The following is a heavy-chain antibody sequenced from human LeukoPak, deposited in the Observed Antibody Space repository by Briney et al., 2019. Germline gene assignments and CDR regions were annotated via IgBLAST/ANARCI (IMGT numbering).Heavy chain of an antibody. J-gene: IGHJ4*02. V-gene: IGHV3-30*18. CDR2: ISYDGSNK. CDR1: GFTFSSYG. Sequence: GGSLRLSCAASGFTFSSYGMHWVRQAPGKGLEWVAVISYDGSNKYYADSVKGRFTISRDNSKNTLYLQMSSLRAEDTAVYYCVKRSYCGGDCYSYFDYWGQGTLVTVSS. CDR3: VKRSYCGGDCYSYFDY. D-gene: IGHD2-21*02.